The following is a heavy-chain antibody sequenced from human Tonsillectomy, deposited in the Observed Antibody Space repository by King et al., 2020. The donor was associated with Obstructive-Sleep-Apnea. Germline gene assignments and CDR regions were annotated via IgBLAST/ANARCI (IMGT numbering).Heavy chain of an antibody. CDR1: CGSISSGGYY. CDR2: IYYSGST. V-gene: IGHV4-31*03. J-gene: IGHJ4*02. CDR3: ARVNYDILTGYFLDY. D-gene: IGHD3-9*01. Sequence: VQLQESGPGLVKPSQTLSLTCTVSCGSISSGGYYWSWIRQHPGKGLEWIGYIYYSGSTYYNPSLKSRVTISVDTSKNQFSLKLSSVTAADTAVYYCARVNYDILTGYFLDYWGQGTLVTVSS.